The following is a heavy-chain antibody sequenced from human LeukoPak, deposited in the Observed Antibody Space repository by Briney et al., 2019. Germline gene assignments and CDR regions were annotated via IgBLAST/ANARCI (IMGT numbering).Heavy chain of an antibody. Sequence: SETLSLTCAVYGGSFSGYYWSWIRQPPGKGLEWIGEINHSGSTHYNPSLKSRVTISVDTSKNQFSLKLSSVTAADTAVYYCARVQTRVRFGGVIVIKAYFDYWGQGTLVTVSS. CDR1: GGSFSGYY. V-gene: IGHV4-34*01. CDR3: ARVQTRVRFGGVIVIKAYFDY. CDR2: INHSGST. D-gene: IGHD3-16*02. J-gene: IGHJ4*02.